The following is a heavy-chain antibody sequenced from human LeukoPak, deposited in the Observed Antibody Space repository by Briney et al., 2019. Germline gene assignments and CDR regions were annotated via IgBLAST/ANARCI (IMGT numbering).Heavy chain of an antibody. V-gene: IGHV1-69*04. Sequence: SVKVSCKASGGTFSSYTMSWVRQAPGQGVEGMGRIIHILGIANYAHTFQGRLTITADQSTSTPYLQLSSLRSEDTAVYYCARDGISRWFDPWGQGTLVTVSS. CDR2: IIHILGIA. CDR1: GGTFSSYT. J-gene: IGHJ5*02. CDR3: ARDGISRWFDP. D-gene: IGHD1-14*01.